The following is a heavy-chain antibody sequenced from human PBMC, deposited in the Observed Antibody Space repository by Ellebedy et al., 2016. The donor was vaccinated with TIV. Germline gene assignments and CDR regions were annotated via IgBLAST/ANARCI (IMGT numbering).Heavy chain of an antibody. CDR2: INPNSGNT. CDR3: ARDYCSSSSCGLDV. Sequence: AASVKVSCKALGYIFTGFYLHWVRHAPGQGLVWMGWINPNSGNTNYAQKFQGRVTMTRDTSISTAYMELSGLKSDDKAVYYCARDYCSSSSCGLDVWGQGTTVSVSS. V-gene: IGHV1-2*02. D-gene: IGHD2-15*01. CDR1: GYIFTGFY. J-gene: IGHJ6*02.